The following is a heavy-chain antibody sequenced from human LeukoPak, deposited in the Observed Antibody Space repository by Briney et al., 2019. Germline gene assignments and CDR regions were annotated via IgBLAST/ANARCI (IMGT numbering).Heavy chain of an antibody. J-gene: IGHJ4*02. V-gene: IGHV4-61*02. Sequence: SETLSLTCTVSGGSISSGSYYWSWIWQPAGKGLEWIGRIYTSGSTNYNPSLKSRVTISVDTSKNQFSLKLSSVTAADTAVYYCARHRGVILDYWGQGTLVTVSS. CDR1: GGSISSGSYY. D-gene: IGHD3-16*02. CDR2: IYTSGST. CDR3: ARHRGVILDY.